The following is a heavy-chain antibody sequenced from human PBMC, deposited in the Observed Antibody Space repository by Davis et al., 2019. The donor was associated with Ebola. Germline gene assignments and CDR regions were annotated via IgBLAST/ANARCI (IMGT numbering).Heavy chain of an antibody. Sequence: PGGSLRLFCAASGFTFDDYAMHWVRQAPGKGLEWVSGISWNSGSIGYADSVKGRFTISRDNAKNSLYLQMNSLRAEDTALYYCAKCLSYDYYYGMDVWGQGTTVTVSS. D-gene: IGHD3-16*01. CDR3: AKCLSYDYYYGMDV. CDR1: GFTFDDYA. J-gene: IGHJ6*02. CDR2: ISWNSGSI. V-gene: IGHV3-9*01.